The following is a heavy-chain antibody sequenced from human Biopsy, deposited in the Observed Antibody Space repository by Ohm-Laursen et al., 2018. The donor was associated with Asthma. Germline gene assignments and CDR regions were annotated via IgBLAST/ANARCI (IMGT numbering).Heavy chain of an antibody. V-gene: IGHV4-61*01. CDR1: GGSDSIGSYY. CDR3: ARVPTTLRYFDL. CDR2: ISYSGST. D-gene: IGHD2-15*01. J-gene: IGHJ2*01. Sequence: SETLSLTCTVSGGSDSIGSYYWSWIPQPPGKGLAWVRYISYSGSTDYNPSLKSRLTISMVTSKNQFCLKLSSVTAPDTAVYYCARVPTTLRYFDLWGRGTLVTVSS.